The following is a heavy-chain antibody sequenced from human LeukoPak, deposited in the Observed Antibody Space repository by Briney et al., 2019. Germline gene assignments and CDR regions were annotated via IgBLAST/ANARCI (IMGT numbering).Heavy chain of an antibody. CDR2: MYDSVRT. D-gene: IGHD5-18*01. CDR3: ATIKRGNIYGYFDF. V-gene: IGHV4-59*11. J-gene: IGHJ4*02. Sequence: SETLSLTCTVPGGSISSHYWSWVRQPPGKGLEWIGYMYDSVRTKDNPSLKSRVTLSADTSKNQFSLRLSSVTAADTAVYYCATIKRGNIYGYFDFWGQGILVTVSS. CDR1: GGSISSHY.